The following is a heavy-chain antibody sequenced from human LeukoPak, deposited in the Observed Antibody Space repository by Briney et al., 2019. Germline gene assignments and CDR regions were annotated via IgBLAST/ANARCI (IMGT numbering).Heavy chain of an antibody. J-gene: IGHJ4*02. CDR3: ARVRGSTDWYVDY. CDR1: GFTFSTYV. V-gene: IGHV3-33*01. Sequence: RSLRLSCAASGFTFSTYVIHWVRQAPGKGLEWVALIWHDGSNKYYGDSVKDRFTISRDISKNTLFLQMNSLSAEDTAVYYCARVRGSTDWYVDYWGQGTLVTVSS. D-gene: IGHD2-2*01. CDR2: IWHDGSNK.